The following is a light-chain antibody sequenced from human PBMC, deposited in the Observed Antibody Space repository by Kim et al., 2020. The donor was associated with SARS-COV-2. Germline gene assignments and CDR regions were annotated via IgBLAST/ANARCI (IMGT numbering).Light chain of an antibody. CDR3: QKYNSVPLT. Sequence: ASVGDRVTITCRATQGINNYLAGYQQKPGKVPNLLIYAASTLQSGVPSRFSGSGSGTDFTLTISSLQTEDVASYYCQKYNSVPLTFGGGTKVDIK. V-gene: IGKV1-27*01. CDR1: QGINNY. J-gene: IGKJ4*01. CDR2: AAS.